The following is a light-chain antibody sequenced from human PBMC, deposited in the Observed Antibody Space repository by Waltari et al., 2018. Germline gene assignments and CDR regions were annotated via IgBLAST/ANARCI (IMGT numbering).Light chain of an antibody. J-gene: IGLJ2*01. CDR1: SSNIGSTYD. CDR2: GNT. CDR3: QSYDSSLSGDVV. V-gene: IGLV1-40*01. Sequence: QSVLTQPPSMSGAPGQRVTISCTGSSSNIGSTYDVHCYQQLPGTAPKLLIYGNTSRPSGVPDRCAGAESGTSASLASTGLQAEDEADYYCQSYDSSLSGDVVVGGGTKLTVL.